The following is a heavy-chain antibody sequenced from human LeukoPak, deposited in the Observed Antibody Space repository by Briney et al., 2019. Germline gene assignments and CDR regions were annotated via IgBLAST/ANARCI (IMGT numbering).Heavy chain of an antibody. CDR1: GFTFSDYY. J-gene: IGHJ4*02. V-gene: IGHV3-11*04. Sequence: PGGSLRLSCAASGFTFSDYYMSWIRQAPGKGLAWVSYISSSGSTIYYADSVKGRFTISRDNSMDTLYLQMNSLRAEDTAVYYCASGSYHFDYWGQGTLVTVSS. CDR3: ASGSYHFDY. CDR2: ISSSGSTI. D-gene: IGHD1-26*01.